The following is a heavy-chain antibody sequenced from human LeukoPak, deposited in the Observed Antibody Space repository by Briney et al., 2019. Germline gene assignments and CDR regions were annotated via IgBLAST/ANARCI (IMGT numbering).Heavy chain of an antibody. CDR2: ISGSGGTT. V-gene: IGHV3-23*01. CDR3: AKGAFSSGHLYYFDY. D-gene: IGHD6-19*01. J-gene: IGHJ4*02. Sequence: GGSLRLSCAASGLTFSNYAMSWVRQAPGKGLEWVSAISGSGGTTYYADSVKGRFTISRDNSKNTLHLQMNSLRAEDTAVYYCAKGAFSSGHLYYFDYWGQGTLVTVSS. CDR1: GLTFSNYA.